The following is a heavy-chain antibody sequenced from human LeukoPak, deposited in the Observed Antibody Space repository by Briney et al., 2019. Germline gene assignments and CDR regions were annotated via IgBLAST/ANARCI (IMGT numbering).Heavy chain of an antibody. D-gene: IGHD3-10*01. CDR2: IYSGGST. J-gene: IGHJ6*03. CDR1: GFTVSSNY. V-gene: IGHV3-53*01. CDR3: ASGSGSYRTPYYCMDV. Sequence: PGGSLRLSCAASGFTVSSNYMSWVRQAPGKGLEWGSRIYSGGSTYFADSVKGRFTISRDNSKNTLYLQMNNLRAEDTAVYYCASGSGSYRTPYYCMDVWGKGTTVTVSS.